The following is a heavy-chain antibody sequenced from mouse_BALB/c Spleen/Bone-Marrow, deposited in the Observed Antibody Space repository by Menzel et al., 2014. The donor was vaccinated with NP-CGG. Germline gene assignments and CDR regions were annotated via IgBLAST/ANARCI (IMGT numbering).Heavy chain of an antibody. Sequence: EVQLQQSGPELVKPGASVKISCKASGYSFTGYYMHWVKQSHVKSLEWIGRINPYNGATSYNQNFKDKASLTVDKSSSTAYMGLHSLTSEDSAVYYCARGIYYGGYFDYWGQGTTLTVSS. V-gene: IGHV1-26*01. J-gene: IGHJ2*01. CDR1: GYSFTGYY. CDR3: ARGIYYGGYFDY. D-gene: IGHD1-1*01. CDR2: INPYNGAT.